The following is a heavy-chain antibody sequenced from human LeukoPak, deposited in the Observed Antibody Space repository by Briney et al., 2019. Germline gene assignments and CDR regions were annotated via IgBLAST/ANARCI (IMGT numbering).Heavy chain of an antibody. J-gene: IGHJ4*02. Sequence: PSETLSLTCTVSGGSISSYYWSWIRQPAGKGLEWIGRIYTSGSTNYNPSLKSRVTMSVDTSKNQFSLKLSSVTAADTAVYFCARGYYDTSGYYLVDYWGQGTLVTVSS. CDR3: ARGYYDTSGYYLVDY. CDR2: IYTSGST. V-gene: IGHV4-4*07. CDR1: GGSISSYY. D-gene: IGHD3-22*01.